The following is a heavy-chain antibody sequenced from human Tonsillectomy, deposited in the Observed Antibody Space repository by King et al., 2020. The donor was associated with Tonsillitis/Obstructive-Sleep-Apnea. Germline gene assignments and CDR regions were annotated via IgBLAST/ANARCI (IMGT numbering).Heavy chain of an antibody. CDR1: GFTFSSYA. Sequence: VQLVESGGGVVQPGRSLRLSCAASGFTFSSYAMHWVRQAPGKGLEWVAVISNDGSKKYNVDSVKGRFTISRDNSKYTLFLQMNSLRAEDTAVYYCAREIGSSGWYPHFDSWGQGTLVTVSS. CDR2: ISNDGSKK. CDR3: AREIGSSGWYPHFDS. V-gene: IGHV3-30*04. D-gene: IGHD6-19*01. J-gene: IGHJ4*02.